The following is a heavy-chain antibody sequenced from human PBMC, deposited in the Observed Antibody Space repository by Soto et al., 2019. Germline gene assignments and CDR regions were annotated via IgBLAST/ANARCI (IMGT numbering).Heavy chain of an antibody. CDR2: ISYDGSNK. D-gene: IGHD6-25*01. V-gene: IGHV3-30*18. CDR3: AKDRRPNYYYGMDV. Sequence: GGSLRLSCAASGFTFSSYGMHWVRQAPGKGLEWVAVISYDGSNKYYADSVKGRFTISRDNSKNRLYLQMNSLRAEDTAVYYCAKDRRPNYYYGMDVWGQGTTVTVSS. CDR1: GFTFSSYG. J-gene: IGHJ6*02.